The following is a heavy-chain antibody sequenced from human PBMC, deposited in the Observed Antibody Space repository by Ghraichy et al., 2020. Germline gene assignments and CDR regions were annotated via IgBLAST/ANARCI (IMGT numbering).Heavy chain of an antibody. CDR2: ISANGGTT. J-gene: IGHJ5*02. CDR1: GFTFSSYV. Sequence: LSLTCAASGFTFSSYVMSWVRQAPGKGLEWVSSISANGGTTYYADSVKGRFIISRDNSKDTLYLQMNSLRAEDAAIYYCSQAWGSCSVATCPSYTWFDPWGQGSLVTVSS. D-gene: IGHD2-15*01. CDR3: SQAWGSCSVATCPSYTWFDP. V-gene: IGHV3-23*01.